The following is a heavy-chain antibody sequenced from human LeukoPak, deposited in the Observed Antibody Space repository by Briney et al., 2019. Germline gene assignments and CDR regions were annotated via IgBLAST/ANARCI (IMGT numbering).Heavy chain of an antibody. V-gene: IGHV3-23*01. J-gene: IGHJ4*02. CDR3: AKDGGPSSSGSQFFNY. D-gene: IGHD1-26*01. CDR2: IYDDNT. Sequence: GGSLRLSCAASGFTVSAYAMAWVRPAPGKGLEWVSTIYDDNTYYADSVKGRFAISTDNSKNTLYLQMNSLRVEDTAVYYCAKDGGPSSSGSQFFNYWGQGALVTVSS. CDR1: GFTVSAYA.